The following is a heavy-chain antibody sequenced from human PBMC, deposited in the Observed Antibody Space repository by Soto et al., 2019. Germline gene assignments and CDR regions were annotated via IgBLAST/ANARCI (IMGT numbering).Heavy chain of an antibody. CDR2: IYYTGNT. J-gene: IGHJ6*02. V-gene: IGHV4-59*13. CDR1: GGSISTYY. D-gene: IGHD2-2*01. Sequence: PSETLSLTCTVTGGSISTYYWSWIRQPPGKGLEWIGHIYYTGNTNYNPSLKSRVTISVDTSTNRFSLRLRSVSAADTAVYYCARLGSSSYYYYYGMDVWGQGTTVTVSS. CDR3: ARLGSSSYYYYYGMDV.